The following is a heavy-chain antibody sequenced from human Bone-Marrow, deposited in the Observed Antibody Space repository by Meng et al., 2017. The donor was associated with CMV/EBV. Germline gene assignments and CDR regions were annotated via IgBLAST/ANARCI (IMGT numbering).Heavy chain of an antibody. CDR3: ARDNGYSYGLGYFDH. J-gene: IGHJ4*02. CDR2: ISSSGSTI. V-gene: IGHV3-48*03. CDR1: GFTFSSYE. Sequence: GESLKISCAASGFTFSSYEMNWVRQAPGKGLEWVSYISSSGSTIYYADSVKGRFTISRDNAKNSLYLQMNSLRAEDTAVYYCARDNGYSYGLGYFDHWGQGTLVTVSS. D-gene: IGHD5-18*01.